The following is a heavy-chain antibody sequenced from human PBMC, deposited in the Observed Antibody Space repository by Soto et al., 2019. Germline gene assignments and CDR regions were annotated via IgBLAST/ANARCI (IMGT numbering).Heavy chain of an antibody. J-gene: IGHJ6*02. CDR2: IHYSGST. V-gene: IGHV4-31*03. CDR1: GGSISSAGYC. CDR3: ARFTGMVNSYHYYGLDV. Sequence: SETLSLTCSVSGGSISSAGYCWSWIRQHPGKGLEWIGYIHYSGSTYYNPSLESRVTISVDTSKNEFSLNLSSVTAADTAVYYCARFTGMVNSYHYYGLDVWGQGTTVTVSS. D-gene: IGHD5-18*01.